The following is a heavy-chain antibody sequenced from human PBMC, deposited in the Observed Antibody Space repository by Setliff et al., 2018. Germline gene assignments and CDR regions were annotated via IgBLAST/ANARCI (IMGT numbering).Heavy chain of an antibody. CDR1: DDSFTSSRYY. Sequence: SETLSLTCTVSDDSFTSSRYYWGWIRQAPGSGLEWIGSISYSGTPYYNASVESRVTISIDTSRNEFSLEPRSVTVADTATYYCVRPGGTTVVARHFDYWGSGILVTVSS. J-gene: IGHJ4*01. V-gene: IGHV4-39*01. D-gene: IGHD2-15*01. CDR2: ISYSGTP. CDR3: VRPGGTTVVARHFDY.